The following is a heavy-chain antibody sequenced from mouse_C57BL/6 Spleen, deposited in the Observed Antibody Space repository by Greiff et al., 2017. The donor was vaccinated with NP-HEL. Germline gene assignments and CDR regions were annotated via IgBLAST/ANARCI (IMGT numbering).Heavy chain of an antibody. CDR2: ISDGGSYT. J-gene: IGHJ4*01. V-gene: IGHV5-4*01. D-gene: IGHD2-4*01. CDR3: ARQLYYDYDEGYAMDY. Sequence: EVQLVESGGGLVKPGGSLKLSCAASGFTFSSYAMSWVRQTPEKRLEWVATISDGGSYTYYPDNVKGRFTISRDNAKNNLYLQMSHLKSEDTAMYYCARQLYYDYDEGYAMDYWGQGTSVTVSS. CDR1: GFTFSSYA.